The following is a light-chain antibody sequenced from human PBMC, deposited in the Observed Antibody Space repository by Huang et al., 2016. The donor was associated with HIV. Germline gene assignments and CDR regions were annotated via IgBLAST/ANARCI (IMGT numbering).Light chain of an antibody. CDR3: QQRDT. V-gene: IGKV3-11*01. CDR1: QSVSRN. J-gene: IGKJ5*01. Sequence: EIVLTQSPATLSLSPGERATLSCRASQSVSRNLGWYQQKFGQAPRLFIYDASTRATGIPARLGGSGSGTNFTLTISSLEPEDCAVYYCQQRDTFGPGTRLEIK. CDR2: DAS.